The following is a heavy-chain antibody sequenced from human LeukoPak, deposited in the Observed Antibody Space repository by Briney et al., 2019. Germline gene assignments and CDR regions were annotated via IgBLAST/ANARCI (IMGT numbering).Heavy chain of an antibody. Sequence: ASVKVSCKASGGTFSSYAISWVRQAPGQGLEWMGGFDPEDGETIYAQKFQGRVTMTEDTSTDTAYMELSSLRSEDTAVYYCATETYSGSYYWGQGTLVTVSS. CDR2: FDPEDGET. CDR1: GGTFSSYA. V-gene: IGHV1-24*01. J-gene: IGHJ4*02. D-gene: IGHD1-26*01. CDR3: ATETYSGSYY.